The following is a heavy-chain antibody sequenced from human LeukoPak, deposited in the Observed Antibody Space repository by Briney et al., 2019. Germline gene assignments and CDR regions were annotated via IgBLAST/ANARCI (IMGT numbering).Heavy chain of an antibody. CDR3: ARGNSWSDY. CDR2: ISDDGSRQ. Sequence: GGSLRLSCAATGFTFSNYAIHWGRQAPGKGLEWVAFISDDGSRQHYADSVKGRFTISRDNSKNTLNLQMNSLRAEDTAVYYCARGNSWSDYWGQGTLVTVSS. D-gene: IGHD6-13*01. J-gene: IGHJ4*02. CDR1: GFTFSNYA. V-gene: IGHV3-30-3*01.